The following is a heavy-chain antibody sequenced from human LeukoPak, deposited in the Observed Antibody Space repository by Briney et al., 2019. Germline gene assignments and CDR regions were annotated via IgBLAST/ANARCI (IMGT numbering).Heavy chain of an antibody. V-gene: IGHV3-48*02. J-gene: IGHJ1*01. D-gene: IGHD3-22*01. CDR1: GFTFSTYS. CDR3: AKDSDYYHSSGYYYAYFQH. CDR2: ISSSSSTI. Sequence: PPGGSLRLSCAVSGFTFSTYSMNWVRQAPGKGLEWVSYISSSSSTIYYADSVKGRFTISRDNAKNSLYLQMNSLRDEDTAVYYCAKDSDYYHSSGYYYAYFQHWGQGTLVTVSS.